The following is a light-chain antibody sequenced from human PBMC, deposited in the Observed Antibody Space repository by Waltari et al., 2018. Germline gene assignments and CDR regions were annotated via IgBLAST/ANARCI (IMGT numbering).Light chain of an antibody. CDR1: GSTIRRNN. V-gene: IGLV1-44*01. CDR3: ATWDDSLNGRV. CDR2: SND. Sequence: QSVLTQPPSASGTPWQRVTIDCSGSGSTIRRNNVSRYQQLPGTAPKLLIYSNDQRPLGVPDRFSGSKSGTSASLAIIGLQSEDEADYYCATWDDSLNGRVFGGGTKLTVL. J-gene: IGLJ2*01.